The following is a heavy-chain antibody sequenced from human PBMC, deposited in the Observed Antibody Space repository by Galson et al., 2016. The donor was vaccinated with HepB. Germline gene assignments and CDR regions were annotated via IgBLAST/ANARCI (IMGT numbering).Heavy chain of an antibody. V-gene: IGHV3-30*18. J-gene: IGHJ4*02. CDR2: ISYDGKSD. D-gene: IGHD5-24*01. Sequence: SLRLSCAASGFTFSTYGMHWVRQAPGKGLEWVALISYDGKSDSYADSVKGRVTISRDNSKHTLYLQMHGLRGEDTAVYYCTKGRWDFDSWGQGTLVTVSS. CDR3: TKGRWDFDS. CDR1: GFTFSTYG.